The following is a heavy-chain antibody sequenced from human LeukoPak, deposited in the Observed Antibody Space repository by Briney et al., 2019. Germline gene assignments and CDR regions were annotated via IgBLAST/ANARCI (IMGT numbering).Heavy chain of an antibody. Sequence: ASVKVSCKASGYTFTSYYMHWVRQAPGQGLEWMGIINPSGGSTSYAQKFQGRVTMTRDTSTSTDYMELSSLRSEDTAVYYCARDLQMNYYDSSGYYYHDAFDIWGQGTMVTVSS. CDR3: ARDLQMNYYDSSGYYYHDAFDI. CDR1: GYTFTSYY. V-gene: IGHV1-46*01. CDR2: INPSGGST. J-gene: IGHJ3*02. D-gene: IGHD3-22*01.